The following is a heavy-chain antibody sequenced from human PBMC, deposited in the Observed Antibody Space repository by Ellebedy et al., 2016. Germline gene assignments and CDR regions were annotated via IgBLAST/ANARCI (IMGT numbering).Heavy chain of an antibody. J-gene: IGHJ5*02. D-gene: IGHD2-2*01. CDR2: IYYSGST. V-gene: IGHV4-39*01. CDR1: GGSISSSSYY. CDR3: ARSEPLKDIVVVPAAHPPPGYNWFNP. Sequence: SETLSLTXTVSGGSISSSSYYWGWIRQPPGKGLEWIGSIYYSGSTYYNPSLKSRVTISVDTSKNQFSLKLSSVTAADTAVYYCARSEPLKDIVVVPAAHPPPGYNWFNPWGQGTLVTVSS.